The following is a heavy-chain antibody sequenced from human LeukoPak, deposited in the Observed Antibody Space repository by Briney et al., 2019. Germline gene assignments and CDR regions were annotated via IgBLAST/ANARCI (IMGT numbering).Heavy chain of an antibody. V-gene: IGHV5-51*01. CDR1: GYSFTSYW. CDR2: IYPDDSDT. CDR3: AKDAYNYGFDY. J-gene: IGHJ4*02. D-gene: IGHD5-24*01. Sequence: GESLKISCKGSGYSFTSYWIGWVRQMPGKGLEWMGIIYPDDSDTRYSPSFQGQVTISADKSISTAYLQWSSLKASGTAIYYCAKDAYNYGFDYWGQGTLVTVSS.